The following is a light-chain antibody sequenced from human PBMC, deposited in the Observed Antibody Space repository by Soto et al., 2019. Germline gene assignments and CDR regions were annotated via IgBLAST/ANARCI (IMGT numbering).Light chain of an antibody. CDR2: GAS. J-gene: IGKJ3*01. CDR1: QSIRSY. CDR3: QQTYSIPFT. V-gene: IGKV1-39*01. Sequence: DIQMTQSPSSLSASVGDRVTITCRASQSIRSYLNWYQQKPGKAPKLLISGASSWQSGVPSRFSGSGSGTDFTLTISSLQPEDFATYYCQQTYSIPFTFGPGTKVDIK.